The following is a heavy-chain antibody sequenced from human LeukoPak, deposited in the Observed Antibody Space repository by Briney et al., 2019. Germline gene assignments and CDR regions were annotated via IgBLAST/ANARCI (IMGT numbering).Heavy chain of an antibody. D-gene: IGHD5-18*01. CDR1: GFTFSSYG. V-gene: IGHV3-30*02. CDR3: AKCGYSYGSSIYWFDP. Sequence: PGGSLRLSCAASGFTFSSYGMHWVRQAPGKGLEWVAFIRYDGSNKYYADSVKGRFTISRDNSKNTLYLQMNSLRAEDTAVYYCAKCGYSYGSSIYWFDPWGQGTLVTVSS. CDR2: IRYDGSNK. J-gene: IGHJ5*02.